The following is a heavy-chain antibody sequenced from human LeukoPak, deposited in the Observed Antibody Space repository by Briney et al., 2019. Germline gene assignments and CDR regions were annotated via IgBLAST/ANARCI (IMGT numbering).Heavy chain of an antibody. V-gene: IGHV4-59*08. D-gene: IGHD2/OR15-2a*01. Sequence: PETLSLTCTVSGGSISSYYWSWIRQPPGKGLEWIGYIYYSGSTNYNPSLKSRVTISVDTSKNQFSLKLSSVTAADTAVYYCASSPGFFFAFPPYFYYWGQGTLVTVSS. CDR3: ASSPGFFFAFPPYFYY. CDR2: IYYSGST. J-gene: IGHJ4*02. CDR1: GGSISSYY.